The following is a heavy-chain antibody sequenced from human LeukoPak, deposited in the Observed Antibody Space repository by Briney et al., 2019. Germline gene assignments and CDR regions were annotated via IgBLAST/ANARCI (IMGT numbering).Heavy chain of an antibody. Sequence: PSETLSLTCAVSGGSISSNWWSWVRQPPGKGLEWIGSIYHSGSTYYNPSLKSRVTISVDTSKNQFSLKLTSVTAADTAVYYCARSPLTYCGSYGAFDIWGQGTMVTVSS. CDR2: IYHSGST. CDR3: ARSPLTYCGSYGAFDI. D-gene: IGHD1-26*01. CDR1: GGSISSNW. J-gene: IGHJ3*02. V-gene: IGHV4-4*02.